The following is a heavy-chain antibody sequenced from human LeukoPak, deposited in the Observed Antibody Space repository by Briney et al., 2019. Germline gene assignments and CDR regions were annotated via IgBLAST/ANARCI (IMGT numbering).Heavy chain of an antibody. CDR3: VKESRVVRGVIMDAFDM. CDR1: GFTFSVAA. Sequence: PGGSLRLSCAASGFTFSVAAMTWVRQAPGKGLEYVSGISINGGSTDYADSVKGRFTISRDNSKNTVYLQMSSLRAEDTAVYYCVKESRVVRGVIMDAFDMWGQGTMVTVSS. CDR2: ISINGGST. J-gene: IGHJ3*02. V-gene: IGHV3-64D*06. D-gene: IGHD3-10*01.